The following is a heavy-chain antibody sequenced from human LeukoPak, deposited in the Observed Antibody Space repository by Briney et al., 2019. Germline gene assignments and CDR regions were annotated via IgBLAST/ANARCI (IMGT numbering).Heavy chain of an antibody. CDR2: INTDGSST. CDR3: ARAIVGAPAFDY. CDR1: GFTFSSYW. Sequence: GGSLRLSCAASGFTFSSYWMHWVRQAPGKGLVWVSRINTDGSSTSYADSVKGRFTISRDNAKNTLYLQMNSLRAEDTAVHYCARAIVGAPAFDYWGQGTLVTVSS. D-gene: IGHD1-26*01. J-gene: IGHJ4*02. V-gene: IGHV3-74*01.